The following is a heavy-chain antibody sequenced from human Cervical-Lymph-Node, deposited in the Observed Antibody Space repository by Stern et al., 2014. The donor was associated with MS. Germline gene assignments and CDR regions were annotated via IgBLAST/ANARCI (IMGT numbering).Heavy chain of an antibody. CDR3: ARGRLGSENAFDI. D-gene: IGHD2-15*01. Sequence: QVQLVQSGAEVQKPVASVKVSCKASGYTFTSYGISWVRQAHGQGLEWMGGIMAYIGNTNDAQKHQGRVTMPTDTSTSTAYVELRSLRSDDTAVYYCARGRLGSENAFDIWGQGTMVTVSS. J-gene: IGHJ3*02. CDR1: GYTFTSYG. V-gene: IGHV1-18*01. CDR2: IMAYIGNT.